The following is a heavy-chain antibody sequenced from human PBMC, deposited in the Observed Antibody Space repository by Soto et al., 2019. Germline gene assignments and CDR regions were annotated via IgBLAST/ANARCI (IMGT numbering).Heavy chain of an antibody. CDR2: IIPIVGTA. D-gene: IGHD2-15*01. CDR3: ARAPPSGVAATNWFDP. V-gene: IGHV1-69*01. CDR1: GGTFSSYA. Sequence: QVQLVQSGAEVKKPGSSVKVSCKASGGTFSSYAISWVRQAPGQGLEWMGGIIPIVGTANYAQKFQGRVTITADESTSTAYMELSSVSSEDTAVYYCARAPPSGVAATNWFDPWGQGTLFAVCS. J-gene: IGHJ5*02.